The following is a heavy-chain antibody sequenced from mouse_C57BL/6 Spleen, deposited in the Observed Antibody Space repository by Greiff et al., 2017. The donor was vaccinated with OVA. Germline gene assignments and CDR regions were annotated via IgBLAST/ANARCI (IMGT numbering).Heavy chain of an antibody. CDR3: ASITTVVATRAMDY. D-gene: IGHD1-1*01. J-gene: IGHJ4*01. CDR2: IRNKANGYTT. Sequence: EVKLMESGGGLVQPGGSLSLSCAASGFTFTDYYMSWVRQPPGKALEWLGFIRNKANGYTTEYSASVKGRFTISRDNSQSILYLQMNALRAEDSATYYCASITTVVATRAMDYWGKGTSVTVSS. V-gene: IGHV7-3*01. CDR1: GFTFTDYY.